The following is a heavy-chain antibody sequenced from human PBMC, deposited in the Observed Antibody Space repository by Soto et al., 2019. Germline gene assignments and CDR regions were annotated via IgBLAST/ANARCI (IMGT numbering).Heavy chain of an antibody. V-gene: IGHV4-39*01. Sequence: SETLSLTCTVSGGSISSSSYYWGWIRQPPGKGLERIGSIYYSGSTYYNPSLKSRVTISVDTSKNQFSLKLSSVTAADTAVYYCARQRGVRYFDWPNWFDPWGQGTLVTVSS. CDR1: GGSISSSSYY. J-gene: IGHJ5*02. D-gene: IGHD3-9*01. CDR2: IYYSGST. CDR3: ARQRGVRYFDWPNWFDP.